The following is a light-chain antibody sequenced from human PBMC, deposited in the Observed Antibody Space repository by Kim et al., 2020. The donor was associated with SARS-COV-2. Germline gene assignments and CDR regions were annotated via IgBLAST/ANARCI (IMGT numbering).Light chain of an antibody. CDR2: EDN. J-gene: IGLJ2*01. CDR1: RGAIAGNY. Sequence: GKAVTTPCPRTRGAIAGNYVQWYQQRPGRAPTTVMYEDNQSPSGVPDRFSGSIDSSSNSASLTISGLKTEDEADYYCQSYDTSSVVFGGGTKLTVL. V-gene: IGLV6-57*03. CDR3: QSYDTSSVV.